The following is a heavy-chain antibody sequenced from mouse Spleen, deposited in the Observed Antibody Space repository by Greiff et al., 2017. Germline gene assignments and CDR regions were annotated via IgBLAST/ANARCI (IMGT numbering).Heavy chain of an antibody. Sequence: EVQLQESGPGLVKPSQSLSLTCSVPGYSITSGYYWNWIRQFPGNKLEWMGYISYDGSNNYNPSLKNRISITRDTSKNQFFLKLNSVTTEDTATYYCARVKGDYVFDYWGQGTTLTVSS. CDR1: GYSITSGYY. J-gene: IGHJ2*01. CDR3: ARVKGDYVFDY. CDR2: ISYDGSN. D-gene: IGHD2-4*01. V-gene: IGHV3-6*01.